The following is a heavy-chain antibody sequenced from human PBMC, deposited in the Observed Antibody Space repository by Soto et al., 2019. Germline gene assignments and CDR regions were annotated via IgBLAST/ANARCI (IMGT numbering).Heavy chain of an antibody. V-gene: IGHV5-51*01. D-gene: IGHD1-1*01. Sequence: PGESLKISCNASGNSLTSYLIGWVRQMPGKGLELLGIIYSGDSDTRYIPSFQSQVTISAKNSISTSYLQWGRLRASDNAIYYRARASWKFVHPYHFDNSGQRTVVTVS. CDR1: GNSLTSYL. CDR3: ARASWKFVHPYHFDN. J-gene: IGHJ4*02. CDR2: IYSGDSDT.